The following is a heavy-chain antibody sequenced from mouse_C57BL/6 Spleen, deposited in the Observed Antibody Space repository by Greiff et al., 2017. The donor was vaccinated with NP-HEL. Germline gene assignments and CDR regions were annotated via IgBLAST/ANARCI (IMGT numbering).Heavy chain of an antibody. V-gene: IGHV5-9*01. D-gene: IGHD1-1*01. J-gene: IGHJ4*01. Sequence: DVMLVESGGGLVKPGGSLKLSCAASGFTFSSYTMSWVRQTPEKRLEWVATISGGGGNTYYPDSVKGRFTISRDNAKNTLYLQMSSLRSEDTALYYCARQGDYYGSLYYYAMDYWGQGTSVTVSS. CDR3: ARQGDYYGSLYYYAMDY. CDR1: GFTFSSYT. CDR2: ISGGGGNT.